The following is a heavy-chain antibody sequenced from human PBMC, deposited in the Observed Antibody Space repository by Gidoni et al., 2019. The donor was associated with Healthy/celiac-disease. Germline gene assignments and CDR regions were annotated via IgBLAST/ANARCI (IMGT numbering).Heavy chain of an antibody. V-gene: IGHV3-21*01. Sequence: EVQLVESGGGLVKPGGSLRLSCAASGFTFSSYSMNWVRQAPGKGLEWVSSISSSSSYIYYADSVKGRFTISRDNAKNSLYLQMNSLRAEDTAVYYCAREWGIVGATAAFDIWGQGTMVTVSS. CDR1: GFTFSSYS. D-gene: IGHD1-26*01. CDR3: AREWGIVGATAAFDI. CDR2: ISSSSSYI. J-gene: IGHJ3*02.